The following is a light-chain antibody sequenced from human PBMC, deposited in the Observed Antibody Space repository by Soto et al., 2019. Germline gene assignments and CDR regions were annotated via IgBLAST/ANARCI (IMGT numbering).Light chain of an antibody. CDR3: QHYGNSRIT. CDR2: GAS. Sequence: EIVLTQSPGTLSLSPGERATLSCRASQSVSSRDLAWYQRKPGQAPRLLIYGASSRATGIPDRFTGSWSGTDFTVIINTLEPEDFAVYYCQHYGNSRITFGQGTRLEIK. V-gene: IGKV3-20*01. CDR1: QSVSSRD. J-gene: IGKJ5*01.